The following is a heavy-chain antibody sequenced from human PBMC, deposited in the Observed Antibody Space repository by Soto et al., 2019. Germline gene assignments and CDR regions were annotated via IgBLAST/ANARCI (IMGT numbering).Heavy chain of an antibody. CDR1: GYTFTSYC. CDR3: ARDLSPDPADIYSYGPGYYYYYMDV. CDR2: ISAYNGNT. Sequence: GASVKVSCKASGYTFTSYCISWVRQAPGQGLEWMGWISAYNGNTNYAQKLQGRVTMTTDTSTSTAYMELRSLRSDDTAVYYCARDLSPDPADIYSYGPGYYYYYMDVWGKGTTVTVSS. J-gene: IGHJ6*03. D-gene: IGHD5-18*01. V-gene: IGHV1-18*01.